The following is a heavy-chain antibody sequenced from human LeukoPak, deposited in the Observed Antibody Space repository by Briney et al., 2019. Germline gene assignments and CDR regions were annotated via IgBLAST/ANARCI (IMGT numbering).Heavy chain of an antibody. Sequence: SETLSLTCTVSGGSISSSSYYWGWIRQPPGKGLEWIGSIYYSGSTYYNPSLKSRVTISVDTSKNQFSLKLSSVTAADTAVYYCARLGGGFIAAALDYWGQGTLVTVSS. CDR3: ARLGGGFIAAALDY. CDR2: IYYSGST. CDR1: GGSISSSSYY. J-gene: IGHJ4*02. D-gene: IGHD6-13*01. V-gene: IGHV4-39*01.